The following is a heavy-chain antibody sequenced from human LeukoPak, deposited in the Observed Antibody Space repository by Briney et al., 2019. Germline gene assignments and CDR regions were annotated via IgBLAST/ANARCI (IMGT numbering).Heavy chain of an antibody. Sequence: ASVKVSCKASGYTFTSYAITWVRQAPGQGLEWMGWINTYNGNTNYAQKFQVRVTMTTDTSTSTAYMELRSLISDDTAGFYCARGENNFDYWGQGTLVTVSS. V-gene: IGHV1-18*01. CDR2: INTYNGNT. J-gene: IGHJ4*02. CDR1: GYTFTSYA. CDR3: ARGENNFDY.